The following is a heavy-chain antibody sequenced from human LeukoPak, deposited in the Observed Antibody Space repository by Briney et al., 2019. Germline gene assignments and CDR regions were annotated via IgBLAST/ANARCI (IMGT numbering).Heavy chain of an antibody. CDR2: INSDGSST. J-gene: IGHJ5*02. V-gene: IGHV3-74*01. D-gene: IGHD4-23*01. Sequence: GGSLRLSCAASGFTFSSYWMHWVRHAPGKGLVWVSRINSDGSSTSYADSVKGRFTISRDNAKNTLYLQMNSLRAEDTAVYYCASPPNYGGNPSWGQGTLVTVSS. CDR1: GFTFSSYW. CDR3: ASPPNYGGNPS.